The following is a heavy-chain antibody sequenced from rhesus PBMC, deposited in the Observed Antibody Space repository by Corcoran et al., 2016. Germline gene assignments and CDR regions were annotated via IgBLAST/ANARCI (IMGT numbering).Heavy chain of an antibody. Sequence: QVTLKESGPALVKPTQTLTLTCTFSGFSISTTGTGLGWLRPPPGQALEWLASIYWNDSKYYSTSLKSRLTISKDTSKNQVVLTMTNMDPVDTATYYCAKEANSGSWSRFDVWGPGVLVTVSS. CDR2: IYWNDSK. J-gene: IGHJ5-1*01. CDR3: AKEANSGSWSRFDV. V-gene: IGHV2-95*01. D-gene: IGHD6-25*01. CDR1: GFSISTTGTG.